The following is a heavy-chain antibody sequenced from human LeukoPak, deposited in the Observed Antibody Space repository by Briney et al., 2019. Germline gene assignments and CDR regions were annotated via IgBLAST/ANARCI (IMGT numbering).Heavy chain of an antibody. Sequence: ASVKVSCKASGYTFTSYGISWVRQAPGQGLEWMGWISAYNGNTNYAQKLQGRVTMTTDTSTSTAYMELRSLRSDDTAVYYCARAYHDSSGYYYYYGMDVWGQGTTVSVSS. CDR2: ISAYNGNT. J-gene: IGHJ6*02. CDR1: GYTFTSYG. V-gene: IGHV1-18*01. D-gene: IGHD3-22*01. CDR3: ARAYHDSSGYYYYYGMDV.